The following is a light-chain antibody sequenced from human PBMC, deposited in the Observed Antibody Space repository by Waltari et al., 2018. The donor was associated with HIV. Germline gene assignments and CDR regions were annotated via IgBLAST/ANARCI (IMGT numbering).Light chain of an antibody. CDR3: QSADSSGTYV. CDR2: RDT. V-gene: IGLV3-25*03. J-gene: IGLJ1*01. Sequence: SYELTQPPSVSVSPGQTARITCSGDALSNQYTFWYQQKPGQAPVLVIYRDTERTSGIPERFSGSSSGTTVTLTISGVQAEDEADYYCQSADSSGTYVFGTGTKVTVV. CDR1: ALSNQY.